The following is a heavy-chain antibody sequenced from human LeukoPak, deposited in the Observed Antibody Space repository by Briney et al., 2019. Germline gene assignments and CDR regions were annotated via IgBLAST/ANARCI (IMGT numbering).Heavy chain of an antibody. CDR2: IIPIFGTA. V-gene: IGHV1-69*13. CDR1: GGTFSSYA. Sequence: ASVKVSFTASGGTFSSYAISWVRQAPGQGLEWMGGIIPIFGTANYAQKFQGRVTITADESTSTAYMELSSLRSEDTAVYYCARVGYYDSSGYYYGWFDPWGQGTLVTVSS. D-gene: IGHD3-22*01. J-gene: IGHJ5*02. CDR3: ARVGYYDSSGYYYGWFDP.